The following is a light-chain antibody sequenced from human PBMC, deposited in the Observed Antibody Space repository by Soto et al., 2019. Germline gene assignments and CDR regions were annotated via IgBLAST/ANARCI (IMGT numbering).Light chain of an antibody. J-gene: IGKJ1*01. CDR2: GAS. CDR1: QSVPKN. CDR3: QQYSNWPPWT. Sequence: EIVLTQSPGTLSLSPGEGATLSCRASQSVPKNYLGWYKQKTGQAPRLLIYGASTRATGIPARFSGSGSGTEFTLIISSLQSEDFAVYYCQQYSNWPPWTFGQGTKVDIK. V-gene: IGKV3-15*01.